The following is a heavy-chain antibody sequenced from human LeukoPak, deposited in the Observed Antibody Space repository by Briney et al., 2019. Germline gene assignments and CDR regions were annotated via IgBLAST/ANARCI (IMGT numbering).Heavy chain of an antibody. J-gene: IGHJ4*02. CDR2: INPNSGGT. CDR1: GYTFTGYY. Sequence: GASVTVSCKASGYTFTGYYMHWVRQAPGQGLEWMGWINPNSGGTNYAQKFQGRVTMTRDTSISTAYMELSRLRSDDTAVYYCATTDYVWGSYRLTNFDYWGQGTLVTVSS. CDR3: ATTDYVWGSYRLTNFDY. V-gene: IGHV1-2*02. D-gene: IGHD3-16*02.